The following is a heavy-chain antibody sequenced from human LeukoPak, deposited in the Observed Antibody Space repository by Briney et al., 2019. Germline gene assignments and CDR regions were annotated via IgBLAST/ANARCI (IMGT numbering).Heavy chain of an antibody. D-gene: IGHD6-13*01. Sequence: SETLSLTCTVSGGSISSYYWSWIRQPPGKGLEWIGYIYYSGSTNYNPSLKSRVTILVDTSKNQFSLKLSSVTAADTAVYYCARDPYSSSWYPTGAFDIWGQGTMVTVSS. V-gene: IGHV4-59*01. J-gene: IGHJ3*02. CDR2: IYYSGST. CDR1: GGSISSYY. CDR3: ARDPYSSSWYPTGAFDI.